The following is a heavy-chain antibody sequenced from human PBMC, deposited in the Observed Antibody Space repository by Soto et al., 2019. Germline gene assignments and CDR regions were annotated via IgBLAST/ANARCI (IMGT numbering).Heavy chain of an antibody. D-gene: IGHD2-2*01. CDR1: GFSFSNFG. Sequence: GGSLRLSCAASGFSFSNFGMHWVRQAPAKGLEWVAVIWYDGSYKEYADSVKGRFTISRDNSENTMFLDMSSLRADDTAVYYCARDVVPASILGVLAYWGQGTLVTVSS. CDR2: IWYDGSYK. CDR3: ARDVVPASILGVLAY. J-gene: IGHJ4*02. V-gene: IGHV3-33*01.